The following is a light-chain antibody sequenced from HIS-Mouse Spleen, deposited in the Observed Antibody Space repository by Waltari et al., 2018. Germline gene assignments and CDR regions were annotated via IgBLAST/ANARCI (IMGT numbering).Light chain of an antibody. CDR3: CSYAGSSTWV. CDR1: SSDVGSYNL. J-gene: IGLJ3*02. V-gene: IGLV2-23*01. CDR2: EGS. Sequence: QSALTQPASVSGSPGQSITIPCTGPSSDVGSYNLAAWYQQHPGKAPKLMIYEGSKRPSGVSNRFSGSKSGNTASLTISGLQAEDEADYYCCSYAGSSTWVFGGGTKLTVL.